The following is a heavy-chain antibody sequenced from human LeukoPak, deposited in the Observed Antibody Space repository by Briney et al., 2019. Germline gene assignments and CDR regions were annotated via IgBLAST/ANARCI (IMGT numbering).Heavy chain of an antibody. J-gene: IGHJ4*02. CDR2: INPSGGST. Sequence: ASVKVSCKASGYTFTSYYMHWVRQAPGQGLEWMRIINPSGGSTSYAQKFQGRVTMTRDMSTSTVYMELSSLRSEDTAVYYCARVFNYGGNSRYYFDYWGQGTLVTVSS. CDR1: GYTFTSYY. D-gene: IGHD4-23*01. V-gene: IGHV1-46*01. CDR3: ARVFNYGGNSRYYFDY.